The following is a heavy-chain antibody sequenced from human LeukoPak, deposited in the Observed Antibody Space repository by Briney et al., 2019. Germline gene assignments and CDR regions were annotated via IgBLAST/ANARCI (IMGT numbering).Heavy chain of an antibody. J-gene: IGHJ6*03. D-gene: IGHD2-15*01. CDR3: ARPPSAYYYYMDV. Sequence: GGSLRLSCAASGFTFSSYWMSWVRQAPGKRLEWVANIKQDGSEKYYVDSVKGRFTISRDNAKNSLYLQMNSLRAEDTAVYYCARPPSAYYYYMDVWGKGTTVTVSS. V-gene: IGHV3-7*01. CDR1: GFTFSSYW. CDR2: IKQDGSEK.